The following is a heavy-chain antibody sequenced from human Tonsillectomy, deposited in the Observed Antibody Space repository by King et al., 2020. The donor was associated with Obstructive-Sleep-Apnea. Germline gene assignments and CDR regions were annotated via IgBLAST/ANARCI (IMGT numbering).Heavy chain of an antibody. V-gene: IGHV1-2*02. CDR3: EGGGAVASTFWPNWFEP. Sequence: VQLVESGAEVKKPGASVKVSCKASGYTFTGYYMHWVRQAPGQGLEWMGWINPNSGDTNYAQKFQGRVTMTRDSSINTAYMELSVRRSDDTAVYYCEGGGAVASTFWPNWFEPWGQGTQVTVSS. CDR1: GYTFTGYY. J-gene: IGHJ5*02. CDR2: INPNSGDT. D-gene: IGHD6-19*01.